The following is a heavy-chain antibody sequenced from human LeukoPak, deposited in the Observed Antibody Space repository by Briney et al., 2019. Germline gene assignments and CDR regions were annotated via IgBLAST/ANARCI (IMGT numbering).Heavy chain of an antibody. J-gene: IGHJ6*02. CDR1: GGSISRGGYY. CDR2: FYYSRTT. D-gene: IGHD2-2*01. CDR3: ARDRNIVVVPAALYYYYYGMDV. Sequence: SETLSLTCTVSGGSISRGGYYWNWIRQHTREGLEWIGYFYYSRTTSYNPSLKSRATISVDTSNNQFSLKLSSVTAADTAVYYCARDRNIVVVPAALYYYYYGMDVWGQGTTVTVSS. V-gene: IGHV4-31*03.